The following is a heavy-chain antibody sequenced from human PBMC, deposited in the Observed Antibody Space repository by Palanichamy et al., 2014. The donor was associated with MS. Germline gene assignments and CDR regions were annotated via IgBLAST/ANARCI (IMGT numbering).Heavy chain of an antibody. CDR2: IYNSGST. CDR3: ARGGPSSKYFDY. D-gene: IGHD3-16*01. CDR1: GGSISSDY. V-gene: IGHV4-59*01. Sequence: QVQLQESGPGLVKPSETLSLTCTVSGGSISSDYWSWIRQPPGKRLEWIGYIYNSGSTNYNSSLQSRVTMSLDTSKNQFSLKLSSVTAADTAAYYCARGGPSSKYFDYWGQGTLVTVSS. J-gene: IGHJ4*02.